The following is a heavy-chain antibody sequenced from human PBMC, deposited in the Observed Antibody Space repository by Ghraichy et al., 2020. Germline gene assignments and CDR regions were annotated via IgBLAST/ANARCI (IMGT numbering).Heavy chain of an antibody. V-gene: IGHV1-69*13. J-gene: IGHJ3*02. CDR3: ASLYSGYDSGYHDAFDI. CDR2: IIPIFGTA. Sequence: SVKVSCKASGGTFSSYAISWVRQAPGQGLEWMGGIIPIFGTANYAQKFQGRVTITADESTSTAYMELSSLRSEDTAVYYCASLYSGYDSGYHDAFDIWGQGTMVTVSS. CDR1: GGTFSSYA. D-gene: IGHD5-12*01.